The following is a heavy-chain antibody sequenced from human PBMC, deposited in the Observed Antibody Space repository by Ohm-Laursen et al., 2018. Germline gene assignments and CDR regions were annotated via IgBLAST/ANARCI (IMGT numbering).Heavy chain of an antibody. Sequence: ASVKVSCKASGGTFSSYAISWVRQAPGQGLEWMGWISAYNGNTNYAQKLQGRVTMTTDTSTSTAYMELRSLRSDGTAVYYCVCQTATRPRWGQGTLVTVSS. CDR2: ISAYNGNT. CDR3: VCQTATRPR. D-gene: IGHD5-24*01. V-gene: IGHV1-18*01. J-gene: IGHJ4*02. CDR1: GGTFSSYA.